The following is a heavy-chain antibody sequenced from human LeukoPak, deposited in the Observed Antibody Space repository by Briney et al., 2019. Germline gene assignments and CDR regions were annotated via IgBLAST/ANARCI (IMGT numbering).Heavy chain of an antibody. CDR1: GGSINSGEYY. D-gene: IGHD5-12*01. CDR3: ASSLAYSGYDLNYFFDY. Sequence: PSQTLSLTCTVSGGSINSGEYYWSWIRQSPGKGLEWIGNIYYTGSTYYNPSLRSRVAISLDTSKNQFSLKLSSVTAADTAVYFCASSLAYSGYDLNYFFDYWGQGTLVTVSS. CDR2: IYYTGST. J-gene: IGHJ4*02. V-gene: IGHV4-30-4*08.